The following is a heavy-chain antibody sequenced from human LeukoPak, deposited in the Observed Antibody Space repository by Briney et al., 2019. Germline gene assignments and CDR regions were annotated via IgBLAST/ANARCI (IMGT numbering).Heavy chain of an antibody. V-gene: IGHV1-69*13. J-gene: IGHJ6*03. CDR3: ARANYYYYMDV. CDR2: IIPIFGTA. CDR1: GGTFSSYG. Sequence: GASVKVSCKASGGTFSSYGISWVRQAPGQGLEWMGGIIPIFGTANYAQKFQGRVTITADESTSTVYMELRSLRSDDTAVYYCARANYYYYMDVWGKGTTVTVSS.